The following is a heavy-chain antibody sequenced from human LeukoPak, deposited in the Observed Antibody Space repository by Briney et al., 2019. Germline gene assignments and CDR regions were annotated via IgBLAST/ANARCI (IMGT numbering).Heavy chain of an antibody. CDR2: ISYDGSNK. CDR3: ARGGYYDSSGYFPGDY. Sequence: GGSLRLSCAASGFTFSTYDMHWVRQAPGKGLEWVVFISYDGSNKYDVDSVKGRFTISRDNSKNTLYLQMNSLRPEDTAVYYCARGGYYDSSGYFPGDYWGQGTLVTVSS. V-gene: IGHV3-30*03. J-gene: IGHJ4*02. D-gene: IGHD3-22*01. CDR1: GFTFSTYD.